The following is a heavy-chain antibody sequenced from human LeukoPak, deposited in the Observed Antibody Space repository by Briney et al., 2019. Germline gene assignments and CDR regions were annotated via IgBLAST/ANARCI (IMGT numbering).Heavy chain of an antibody. CDR2: ISYDGSNK. CDR3: AKRAVLAPFDY. CDR1: GFTFSSYA. D-gene: IGHD6-6*01. V-gene: IGHV3-30-3*02. Sequence: EGSLRLSCAASGFTFSSYAMSWVRQAPGKGLEWVAVISYDGSNKYYADSVKGRFTISRDNSKNTLYLQMNSLRAEDTAVYYCAKRAVLAPFDYWGQGTLVTVSS. J-gene: IGHJ4*02.